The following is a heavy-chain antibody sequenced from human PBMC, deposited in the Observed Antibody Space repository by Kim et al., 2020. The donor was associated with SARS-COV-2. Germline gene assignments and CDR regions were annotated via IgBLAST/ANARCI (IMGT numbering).Heavy chain of an antibody. CDR1: GFTFSSYG. D-gene: IGHD3-22*01. J-gene: IGHJ4*02. Sequence: GGSLRLSCAASGFTFSSYGMHWVRQAPGKGLEWVAVIWYDGSNKYYADSVKGRFTISRDNSKNTLYLQMNSLRAEDTAVYYCARDYYDSSGPIDYWGQGTLVTVSS. V-gene: IGHV3-33*01. CDR2: IWYDGSNK. CDR3: ARDYYDSSGPIDY.